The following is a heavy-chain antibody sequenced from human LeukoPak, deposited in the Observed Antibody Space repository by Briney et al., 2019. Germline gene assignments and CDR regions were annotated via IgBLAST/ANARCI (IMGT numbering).Heavy chain of an antibody. D-gene: IGHD1-20*01. V-gene: IGHV4-61*02. Sequence: SETLSLTCTVSGGSISSGSYYWSWIRQPAGKGLEWIGRIYTSGSTNYHPSLKSRVTISVDTSKNQFSLKLSSVTAADTAVYYCARNNFLRVFRPRYFDLWGRGTLVTVSS. CDR3: ARNNFLRVFRPRYFDL. CDR2: IYTSGST. CDR1: GGSISSGSYY. J-gene: IGHJ2*01.